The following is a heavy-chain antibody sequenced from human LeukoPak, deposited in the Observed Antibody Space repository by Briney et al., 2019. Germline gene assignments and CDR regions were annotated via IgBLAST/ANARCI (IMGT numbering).Heavy chain of an antibody. J-gene: IGHJ3*02. D-gene: IGHD4-23*01. V-gene: IGHV3-30*03. Sequence: GRSLRLSCAASGFTFSSYGMHWVRQAPGKGLEWVAVISYDGSNKYYADSVKGRFTISRDNSKNTLYLQMNSLRAEDTAVYYCARDPRDVRTTVVTRPIPDKNDAFDIWGQGTMVTVSS. CDR1: GFTFSSYG. CDR2: ISYDGSNK. CDR3: ARDPRDVRTTVVTRPIPDKNDAFDI.